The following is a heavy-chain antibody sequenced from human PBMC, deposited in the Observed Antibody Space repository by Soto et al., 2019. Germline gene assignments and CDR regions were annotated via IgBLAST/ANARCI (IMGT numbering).Heavy chain of an antibody. Sequence: QVQLVESGGGVVQPGRSLRLSCAASGFTFSSYGMHWVRQAPGKGLEWVAVISYDGSNNYYADSVKGRFTISRDNSKNTLYLQMNSLRTEDTAVYYCAKAGAPDVEMATIFFDYWGQGTLVTVSS. CDR1: GFTFSSYG. J-gene: IGHJ4*02. V-gene: IGHV3-30*18. D-gene: IGHD5-12*01. CDR3: AKAGAPDVEMATIFFDY. CDR2: ISYDGSNN.